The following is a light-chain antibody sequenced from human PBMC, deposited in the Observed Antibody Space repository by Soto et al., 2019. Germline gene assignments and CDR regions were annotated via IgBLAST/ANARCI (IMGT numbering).Light chain of an antibody. CDR2: KVS. V-gene: IGKV2-30*02. CDR1: QSLVHSDGIAY. Sequence: VVMTQSPLSLPVTLGQPASISCRSNQSLVHSDGIAYFSWFQQRPGRSPRRLIYKVSNRDSGVPARFSGSGSGTDFALKISRVEAEEVGVYYCMQGTHWPITFGQGTRLEIK. CDR3: MQGTHWPIT. J-gene: IGKJ5*01.